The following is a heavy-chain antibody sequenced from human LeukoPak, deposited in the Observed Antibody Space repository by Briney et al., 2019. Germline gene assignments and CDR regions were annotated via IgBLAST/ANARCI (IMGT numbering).Heavy chain of an antibody. V-gene: IGHV4-30-4*01. J-gene: IGHJ4*02. Sequence: PSQTLSLTCTVSGDSISSGDYYWSWIRQPPGKGLEWIGYISHSGITYYNPSLKSRASMAVDTSKNQFSPKLSSVTAADTAVYFCARETIPAANDYWGQGILVTVSS. CDR3: ARETIPAANDY. CDR1: GDSISSGDYY. D-gene: IGHD6-13*01. CDR2: ISHSGIT.